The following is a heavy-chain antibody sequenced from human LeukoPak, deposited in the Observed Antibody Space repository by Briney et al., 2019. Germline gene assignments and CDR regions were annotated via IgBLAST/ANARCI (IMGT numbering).Heavy chain of an antibody. V-gene: IGHV1-69*06. CDR2: IIPIFGTA. D-gene: IGHD3-22*01. CDR3: ARPYDSSGYYYSEDAFDI. J-gene: IGHJ3*02. Sequence: ASVKVSCKASGYTFTGYYMHWVRQAPGQGLEWMGGIIPIFGTANYAQKFQGRVTITADKSTSTAYMELSSLRSEDTAVYYCARPYDSSGYYYSEDAFDIWGQGTVVTVSS. CDR1: GYTFTGYY.